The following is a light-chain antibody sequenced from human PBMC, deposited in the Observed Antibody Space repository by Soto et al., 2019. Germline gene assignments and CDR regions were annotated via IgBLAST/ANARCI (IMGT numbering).Light chain of an antibody. Sequence: VLTQSPGTLSLSPGERATLSCRASQSVSSNYLAWYQQKPGQAPRLLIFGASTRATGIPDRFSGSGSETDFTLTISRLEPEDFAVYHCQQYGDSPPTFGQGTKVDI. CDR1: QSVSSNY. CDR2: GAS. CDR3: QQYGDSPPT. J-gene: IGKJ1*01. V-gene: IGKV3-20*01.